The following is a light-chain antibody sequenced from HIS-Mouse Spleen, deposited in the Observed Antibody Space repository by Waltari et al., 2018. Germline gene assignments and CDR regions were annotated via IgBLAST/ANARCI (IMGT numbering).Light chain of an antibody. J-gene: IGKJ1*01. CDR1: QSVSSN. V-gene: IGKV3-15*01. CDR2: GAS. CDR3: QQYNNWPWT. Sequence: EIVMTQSPATLSVSPGERATLSCRASQSVSSNLAWYQQKPGQAPRLLIHGASTRATGSPARVSGSGSGTEFTLTISSMQSEDFAVYYCQQYNNWPWTFGQGTKVEIK.